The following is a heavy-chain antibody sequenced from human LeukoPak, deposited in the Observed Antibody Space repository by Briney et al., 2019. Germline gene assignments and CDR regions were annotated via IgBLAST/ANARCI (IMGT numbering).Heavy chain of an antibody. D-gene: IGHD6-19*01. CDR3: ARDSSGWPRGFDP. CDR1: GYTFTGYY. Sequence: ASVKVSCKASGYTFTGYYMHWVRQAPGQGLEWMGWINPNSGGTNYAQKFHGRVTMTRDTSISTAYMELSRLRSDDTAVYYCARDSSGWPRGFDPWGQGTLVTVSS. V-gene: IGHV1-2*02. CDR2: INPNSGGT. J-gene: IGHJ5*02.